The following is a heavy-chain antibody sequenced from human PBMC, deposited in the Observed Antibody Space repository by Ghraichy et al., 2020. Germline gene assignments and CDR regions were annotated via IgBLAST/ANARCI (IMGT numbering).Heavy chain of an antibody. Sequence: ASVKVSCKTSGYRFSLSGVTWVRQARGQGLEWMGWISAFNGNTFLAQKFQGRLILTTDTSTSTAYMALRTLTSDDTAVYFCAREKPDFSTGWSTGYSDSWGQGTLVIVSS. CDR1: GYRFSLSG. J-gene: IGHJ4*02. V-gene: IGHV1-18*01. CDR2: ISAFNGNT. CDR3: AREKPDFSTGWSTGYSDS. D-gene: IGHD3/OR15-3a*01.